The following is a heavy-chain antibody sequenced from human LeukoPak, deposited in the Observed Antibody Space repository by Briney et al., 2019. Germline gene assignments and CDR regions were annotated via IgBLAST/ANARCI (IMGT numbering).Heavy chain of an antibody. J-gene: IGHJ5*02. CDR2: IRYDGSNK. Sequence: PGGSLRLSCAASGFTFSSYGMHWVRQAPGKGLEWVAFIRYDGSNKYYADSVKGRFTISRDNSKNTLYLQMNSLRAEDTAVYYCAKGPTSHGSGSYYVSWVGKPPQNWFDPWGQGTLVTVSS. CDR1: GFTFSSYG. CDR3: AKGPTSHGSGSYYVSWVGKPPQNWFDP. D-gene: IGHD3-10*01. V-gene: IGHV3-30*02.